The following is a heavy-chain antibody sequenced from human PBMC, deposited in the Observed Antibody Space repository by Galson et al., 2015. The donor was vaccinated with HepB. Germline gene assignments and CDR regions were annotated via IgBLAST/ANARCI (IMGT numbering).Heavy chain of an antibody. CDR3: AYGSDV. J-gene: IGHJ6*02. Sequence: CAISGDSVTSNNAVWNWIRQSPSRGLEWLGRTYFRSKWRIDYAMSVKSRITISADTSDNQFSLLLRSVTPEDTAVYYCAYGSDVWGPGTTVIVSS. CDR2: TYFRSKWRI. CDR1: GDSVTSNNAV. V-gene: IGHV6-1*01.